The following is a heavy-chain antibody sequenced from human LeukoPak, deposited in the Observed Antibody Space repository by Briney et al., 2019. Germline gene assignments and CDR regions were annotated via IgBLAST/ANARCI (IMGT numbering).Heavy chain of an antibody. Sequence: GGSLRLSCAASGFTFSSYAMSWVRQAPGKGLEWVSAISGSGGSTYYADSVKGRFTISRDNSKNTLYLQMNSLRAEDTAVYYCAKGPPFRYCSGGSCYYFDYWGQGTLVTVSS. D-gene: IGHD2-15*01. J-gene: IGHJ4*02. V-gene: IGHV3-23*01. CDR3: AKGPPFRYCSGGSCYYFDY. CDR2: ISGSGGST. CDR1: GFTFSSYA.